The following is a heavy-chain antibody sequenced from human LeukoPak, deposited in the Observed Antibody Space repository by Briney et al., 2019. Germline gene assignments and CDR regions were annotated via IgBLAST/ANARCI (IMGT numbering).Heavy chain of an antibody. CDR3: AKVIGGSYLLNY. Sequence: GGSLRLSCAASGFTFSSYAMSWVRQAPGKGLEWVSAISGSGGSTYYADSVKGRFTISRDNSKNPLYLQMNSLRAEDTAVYYCAKVIGGSYLLNYWGQGTLVTVSS. J-gene: IGHJ4*02. CDR2: ISGSGGST. V-gene: IGHV3-23*01. D-gene: IGHD1-26*01. CDR1: GFTFSSYA.